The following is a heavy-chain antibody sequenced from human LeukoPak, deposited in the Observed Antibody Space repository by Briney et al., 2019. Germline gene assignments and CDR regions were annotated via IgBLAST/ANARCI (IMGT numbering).Heavy chain of an antibody. J-gene: IGHJ4*02. CDR3: ARGRCTSCSFGY. CDR2: IYTSGST. D-gene: IGHD2-2*01. Sequence: SETLSLTCTVSGGSISSYYWSWIRQPAEKGLEWIGRIYTSGSTNYHPSLKSRVTMSVDTSKNQFSLNLSSVTAADTAVYYCARGRCTSCSFGYWGQGTLVTVSS. CDR1: GGSISSYY. V-gene: IGHV4-4*07.